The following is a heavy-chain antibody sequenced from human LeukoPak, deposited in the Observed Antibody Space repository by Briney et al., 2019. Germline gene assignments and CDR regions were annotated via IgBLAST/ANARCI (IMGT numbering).Heavy chain of an antibody. Sequence: GGSLRLSCAASGFTFSSYWMSWVRQAPGEGLEWLATIKKDGSEKYYVDSVKGRFTISRDNAKNSLYLQMNSLRAEDTAVYYCARVWNYDYVWGSYRENYFDYWGQGTLVTVSS. CDR2: IKKDGSEK. D-gene: IGHD3-16*02. J-gene: IGHJ4*02. CDR1: GFTFSSYW. CDR3: ARVWNYDYVWGSYRENYFDY. V-gene: IGHV3-7*01.